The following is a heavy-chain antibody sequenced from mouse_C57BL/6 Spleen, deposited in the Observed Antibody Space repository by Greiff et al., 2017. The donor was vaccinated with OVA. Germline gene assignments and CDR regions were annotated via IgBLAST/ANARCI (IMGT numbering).Heavy chain of an antibody. CDR3: AREAGTSDYLDY. D-gene: IGHD3-3*01. CDR1: GFTFSSYA. CDR2: ISDGGSYT. V-gene: IGHV5-4*01. Sequence: EVQLVESGGGLVKPGGSLKLSCAASGFTFSSYAMSWVRQTPEKRLEWVATISDGGSYTYYPDNVKGRFTISRDNAKNNLYLQMSHLKSEDTAMYYCAREAGTSDYLDYWGQGTTLTVSS. J-gene: IGHJ2*01.